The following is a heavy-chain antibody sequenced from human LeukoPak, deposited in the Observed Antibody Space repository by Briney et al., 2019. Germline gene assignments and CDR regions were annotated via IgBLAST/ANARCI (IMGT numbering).Heavy chain of an antibody. Sequence: PSETLPLTYSVSGGSISSSSYYWRGTRQPPGKGGEGIGSIYYSGNTYYNPSLKTRVNISVDTPKTQFSLTLSSVTAADTAVNDCARHGSGGRFVLYWGQGTLVTVSS. CDR2: IYYSGNT. CDR3: ARHGSGGRFVLY. V-gene: IGHV4-39*01. J-gene: IGHJ4*02. D-gene: IGHD3-3*01. CDR1: GGSISSSSYY.